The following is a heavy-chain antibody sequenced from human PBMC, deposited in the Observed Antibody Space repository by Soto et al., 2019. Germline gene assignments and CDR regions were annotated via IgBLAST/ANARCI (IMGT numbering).Heavy chain of an antibody. J-gene: IGHJ2*01. V-gene: IGHV4-59*01. Sequence: QVQLQESGPGLVKPSETLSLTCTVSGGSISSYYWSWIRQPPGKGLEWIGYIYYCGSTNYNPSLKSRVTISVDTSKNQFSLKLSSVTAADTAVYYCARRINWGYWYFDLWGRGTLVTVSS. CDR3: ARRINWGYWYFDL. CDR2: IYYCGST. D-gene: IGHD7-27*01. CDR1: GGSISSYY.